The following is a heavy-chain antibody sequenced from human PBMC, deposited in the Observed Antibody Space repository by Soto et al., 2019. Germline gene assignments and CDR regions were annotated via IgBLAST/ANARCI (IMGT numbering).Heavy chain of an antibody. J-gene: IGHJ5*02. CDR1: SGSISSSNW. CDR3: ASRYASGRWFDP. CDR2: INHSGST. Sequence: QVQLQESGPGLVKPSGTLSLTCAVSSGSISSSNWWSWVRQPPGKGLEWIGEINHSGSTNYNPSLKSRVTTSVDKSKNQFSLNLSSVAAADAAVYYCASRYASGRWFDPWGHGTLVTVSS. D-gene: IGHD3-10*01. V-gene: IGHV4-4*02.